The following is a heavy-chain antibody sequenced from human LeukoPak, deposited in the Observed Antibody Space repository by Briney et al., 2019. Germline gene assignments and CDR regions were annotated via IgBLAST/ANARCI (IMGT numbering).Heavy chain of an antibody. CDR3: ATGRLYCSSTRCSYFDY. CDR2: INHSGST. Sequence: SETLSLTCAVYGGSFSGYYWSWIRLPPGKGLEWIGEINHSGSTNYNPSLKSRVTISVDTSKNQFSLKLSSVTAADTAVYYCATGRLYCSSTRCSYFDYWGQGTLVTVSS. V-gene: IGHV4-34*01. J-gene: IGHJ4*02. D-gene: IGHD2-2*01. CDR1: GGSFSGYY.